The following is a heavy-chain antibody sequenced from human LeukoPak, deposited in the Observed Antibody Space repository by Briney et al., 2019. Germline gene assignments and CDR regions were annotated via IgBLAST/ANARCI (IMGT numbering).Heavy chain of an antibody. D-gene: IGHD4-11*01. V-gene: IGHV1-69*04. CDR1: GGTFSSYA. CDR2: IIPILGIA. J-gene: IGHJ6*02. CDR3: ARGPDSNNYYYYGMDV. Sequence: SVKVSCTASGGTFSSYAISWVRQAPGQGLEWMGRIIPILGIANYAQKFQGRVTITADKSTSTAYMELSSLRSEDTAVYYCARGPDSNNYYYYGMDVWGRGTTVTVSS.